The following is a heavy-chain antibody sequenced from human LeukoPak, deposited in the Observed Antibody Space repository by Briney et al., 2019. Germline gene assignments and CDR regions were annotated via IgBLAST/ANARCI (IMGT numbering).Heavy chain of an antibody. CDR3: ARDLGVEGWTSEYFQH. CDR1: GYTCTSYD. CDR2: MNPNSGNT. V-gene: IGHV1-8*03. Sequence: VASVKVSCKASGYTCTSYDINWVRQATGQGLEWMGWMNPNSGNTGYAQKFQGRVTITRNTSISTAYMELRSLRSDDTAVYYCARDLGVEGWTSEYFQHWGQGTLVTVSS. D-gene: IGHD3-10*01. J-gene: IGHJ1*01.